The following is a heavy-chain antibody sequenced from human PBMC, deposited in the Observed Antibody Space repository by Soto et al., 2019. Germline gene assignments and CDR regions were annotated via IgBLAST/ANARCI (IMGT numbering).Heavy chain of an antibody. CDR1: GGTLNTYT. CDR3: MSLYASGTNANYFDP. Sequence: QVQLGQSGPQVKKPGSSVKVSCKASGGTLNTYTISWVRQAPRQGFEWMGRIIPALGIPNYAQKFQGRVTMTANISTNTAYMELTTLRSDHTAIFYCMSLYASGTNANYFDPWGQGTLVTVSS. CDR2: IIPALGIP. V-gene: IGHV1-69*02. J-gene: IGHJ5*02. D-gene: IGHD3-10*01.